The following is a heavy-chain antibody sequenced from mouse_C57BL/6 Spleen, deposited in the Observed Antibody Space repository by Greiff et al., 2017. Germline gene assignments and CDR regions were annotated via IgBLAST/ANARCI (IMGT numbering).Heavy chain of an antibody. CDR2: IDPEHGET. J-gene: IGHJ2*01. V-gene: IGHV14-2*01. Sequence: DVQLQESGAELVKPGASVKLSCTASGFNIKDYYMHWVKQRTEQGLEWIGRIDPEHGETKYAPKFQGKATITADTSSNTAYLQLSSLTSEDTAVYDCASLFITTVVAGNFDYWGQGTTLTVSS. CDR3: ASLFITTVVAGNFDY. D-gene: IGHD1-1*01. CDR1: GFNIKDYY.